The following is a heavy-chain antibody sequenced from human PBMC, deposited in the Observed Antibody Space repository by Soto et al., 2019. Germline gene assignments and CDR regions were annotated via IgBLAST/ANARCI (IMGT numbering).Heavy chain of an antibody. J-gene: IGHJ4*02. CDR1: GFTFSSYG. CDR2: IWYDGSNK. V-gene: IGHV3-33*01. CDR3: ARVMVTTSPVDS. D-gene: IGHD4-17*01. Sequence: QVQLVESGGGVVQPGRSLRLSCAASGFTFSSYGMHWVRQAPGMGLGWVAVIWYDGSNKYYADSVKGRFTISRDNSKKTLYLQMNSLRAEDTAVYYCARVMVTTSPVDSWGQGTLVTVSS.